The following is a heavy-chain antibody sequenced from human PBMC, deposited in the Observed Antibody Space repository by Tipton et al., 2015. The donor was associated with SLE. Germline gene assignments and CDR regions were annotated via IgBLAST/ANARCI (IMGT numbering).Heavy chain of an antibody. CDR2: VSPSGDT. CDR1: GYSISTGVY. J-gene: IGHJ4*02. V-gene: IGHV4-38-2*02. Sequence: TLSLICTVSGYSISTGVYLGWIRQPPGKGLECIGHVSPSGDTNYNPSLESRVTISRDTPNNQFSLKLNSVTAADTAIYYCATRYYDYIWGGSRKYFFDYWGQGALVTVSS. CDR3: ATRYYDYIWGGSRKYFFDY. D-gene: IGHD3-16*01.